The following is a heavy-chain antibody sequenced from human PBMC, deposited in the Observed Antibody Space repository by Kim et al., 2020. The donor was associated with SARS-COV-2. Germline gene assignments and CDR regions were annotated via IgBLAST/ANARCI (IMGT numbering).Heavy chain of an antibody. Sequence: SQTLSLTCAVSGASISTYFWSWIRQPPGKGLECIGFVYHSGNTDYNPSLKSRVTISMDTSRNHFSLKLSAVTAADTAVYYCARTGALRGISDWYVYTWFDPWGQGTLVTVSS. CDR3: ARTGALRGISDWYVYTWFDP. CDR2: VYHSGNT. J-gene: IGHJ5*02. D-gene: IGHD2-21*01. CDR1: GASISTYF. V-gene: IGHV4-59*01.